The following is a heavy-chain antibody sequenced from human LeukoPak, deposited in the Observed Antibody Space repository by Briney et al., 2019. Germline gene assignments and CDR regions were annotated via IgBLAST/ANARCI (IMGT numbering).Heavy chain of an antibody. CDR3: AKMQGYFDY. J-gene: IGHJ4*02. CDR2: ITGSGSIT. V-gene: IGHV3-23*01. Sequence: GGSLRLFCAASGFTFSSQGMSWVRQAPGKGLEWVSAITGSGSITYYTDSVKGRFTISRDNSKNTVYLQLNSLRVEDTAVYYCAKMQGYFDYWGQGTLVTVSS. CDR1: GFTFSSQG.